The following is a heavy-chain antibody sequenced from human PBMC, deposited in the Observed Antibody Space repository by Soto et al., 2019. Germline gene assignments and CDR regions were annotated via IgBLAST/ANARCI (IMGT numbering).Heavy chain of an antibody. Sequence: VSGPTLVNPTQTLTLTCTFSGFSLSTSGMCVSWIRQPPGKALEWLALIDWDDDKYYSTSLKTRLTISKDTSKNQVVLTMTNMDPVDTATYYCARMPSIAVAGSYYYGMDVWGQGTTVTVSS. J-gene: IGHJ6*02. CDR3: ARMPSIAVAGSYYYGMDV. CDR2: IDWDDDK. CDR1: GFSLSTSGMC. D-gene: IGHD6-19*01. V-gene: IGHV2-70*01.